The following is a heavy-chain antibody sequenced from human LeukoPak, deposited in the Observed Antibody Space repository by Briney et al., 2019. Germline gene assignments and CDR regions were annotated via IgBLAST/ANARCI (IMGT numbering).Heavy chain of an antibody. Sequence: ASVKVSCKVSGYTLTDLSMHWVRQAPGKGLEWMGGFDPEDGETIYAQRFQGRLTMSEDTSTDTAYMELSSLRSEDTAVYYCTTRMDYWGQGTLVTVSS. V-gene: IGHV1-24*01. CDR2: FDPEDGET. CDR1: GYTLTDLS. J-gene: IGHJ4*02. CDR3: TTRMDY.